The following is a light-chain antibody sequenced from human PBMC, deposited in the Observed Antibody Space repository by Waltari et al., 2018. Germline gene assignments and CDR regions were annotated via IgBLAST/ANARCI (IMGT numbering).Light chain of an antibody. CDR2: AVS. CDR3: SSYTSSSTVV. J-gene: IGLJ2*01. CDR1: SSDVGGYNY. Sequence: QSALTQPASVSGSPGQSITISCTGTSSDVGGYNYVSWYQQTPGKAPKLMIYAVSNRPSGVSNRFSGSKSGNTASLTISGLQAEDEADYYCSSYTSSSTVVFGGGTKLTVL. V-gene: IGLV2-14*03.